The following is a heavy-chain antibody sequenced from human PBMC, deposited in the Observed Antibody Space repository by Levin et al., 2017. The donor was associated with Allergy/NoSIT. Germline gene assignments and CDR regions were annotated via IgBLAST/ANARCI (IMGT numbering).Heavy chain of an antibody. Sequence: PGGSLRLSCAASGFTFTSYGMHWVRQAPGKGLEWVALIWSDGSTKYFADSVKGRVTISRDSSKNTVYLQMNSLRVEDTAVYYCARDTAGHDYALDVWGQGTTVTVSS. D-gene: IGHD3-16*01. CDR1: GFTFTSYG. CDR3: ARDTAGHDYALDV. J-gene: IGHJ6*02. V-gene: IGHV3-33*01. CDR2: IWSDGSTK.